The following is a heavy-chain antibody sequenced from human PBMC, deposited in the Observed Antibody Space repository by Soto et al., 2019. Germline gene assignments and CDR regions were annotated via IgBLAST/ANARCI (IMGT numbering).Heavy chain of an antibody. J-gene: IGHJ4*02. CDR1: GFTFSSYG. Sequence: QVQLVESGGGVVQPWRSLRLSCAASGFTFSSYGMHWVRQAPGKGLEWVAVISYDGSNKYYADSVKGLFTISRDNSKNTPYLQMNSLRAEDTAVYYCAEDRRKVVVAAPFDYWCQGTLVTVSS. D-gene: IGHD2-15*01. CDR3: AEDRRKVVVAAPFDY. CDR2: ISYDGSNK. V-gene: IGHV3-30*18.